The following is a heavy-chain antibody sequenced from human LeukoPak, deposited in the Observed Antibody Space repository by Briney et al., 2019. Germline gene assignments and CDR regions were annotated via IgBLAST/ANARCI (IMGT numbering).Heavy chain of an antibody. V-gene: IGHV1-2*02. CDR1: GYTFTGYY. D-gene: IGHD3-10*01. CDR3: AREAYASGSFRTDYCDMDV. Sequence: ASVKVSCKAAGYTFTGYYMHWVRQAPGQGLEWMGWIFSNSGATNYAQKFQGRVTMTRDPSISTAYMELSRLRSDDTAVYYCAREAYASGSFRTDYCDMDVWGKGTTVTISS. CDR2: IFSNSGAT. J-gene: IGHJ6*03.